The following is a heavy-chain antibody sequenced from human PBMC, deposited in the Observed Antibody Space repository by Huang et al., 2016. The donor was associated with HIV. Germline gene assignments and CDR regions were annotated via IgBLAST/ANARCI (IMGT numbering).Heavy chain of an antibody. Sequence: EVQLLESGGDLVQPGGSLRLSCAASGFTFIDFAMSWVRQAPGKGLEWVSAIRGSGHSTYYADSVKGRFTISRDNSKNTLYLQMNKLRVEDTAVYFCAKDPSSPYGDSYFEQWGQGTLVTVSP. CDR1: GFTFIDFA. D-gene: IGHD4-17*01. J-gene: IGHJ4*02. CDR2: IRGSGHST. V-gene: IGHV3-23*01. CDR3: AKDPSSPYGDSYFEQ.